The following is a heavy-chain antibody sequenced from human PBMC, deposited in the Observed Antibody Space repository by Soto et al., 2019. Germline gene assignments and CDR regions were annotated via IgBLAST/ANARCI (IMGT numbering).Heavy chain of an antibody. CDR1: GGSISSYY. CDR2: IYYSGST. Sequence: SETLSLTCTVSGGSISSYYWSWIRQPPGKGLEWIGYIYYSGSTNYNPSLKSRVTISVDTSKNQFSLKLSSVTAADTAVYYCARLKNVRFLEWLPQSQSGRGRYYNWFDPWGQGTLVTVSS. V-gene: IGHV4-59*08. J-gene: IGHJ5*02. D-gene: IGHD3-3*01. CDR3: ARLKNVRFLEWLPQSQSGRGRYYNWFDP.